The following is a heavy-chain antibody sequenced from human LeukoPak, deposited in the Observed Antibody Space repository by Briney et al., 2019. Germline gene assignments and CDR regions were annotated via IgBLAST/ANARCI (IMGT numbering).Heavy chain of an antibody. CDR2: IYYSGST. J-gene: IGHJ6*02. V-gene: IGHV4-59*01. CDR1: GGSISSYY. Sequence: SETLSLTCTVSGGSISSYYWSWIRQPPGKGLEWIGYIYYSGSTNYNPSLKSRVTISVDTSKNQFFMKLSSVTAADTAVYYCGGWGLVPAAITSPFYYFGLDVWGQGTTVTVSS. CDR3: GGWGLVPAAITSPFYYFGLDV. D-gene: IGHD2-2*02.